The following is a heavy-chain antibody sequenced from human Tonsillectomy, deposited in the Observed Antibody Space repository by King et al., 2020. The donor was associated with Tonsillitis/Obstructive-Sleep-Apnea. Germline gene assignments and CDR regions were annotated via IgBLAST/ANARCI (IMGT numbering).Heavy chain of an antibody. CDR2: ISWNSGSI. V-gene: IGHV3-9*01. CDR3: TKDMGTAMAGYYYYYMDV. J-gene: IGHJ6*03. Sequence: VQLVESGGGLVQPGRSLRLSCAASGFTFDDYAMHWVRQAPGKGLEWVSGISWNSGSIGYADSVKGRFTISRDNAKNSLYLQMNSLRVEDTALYYCTKDMGTAMAGYYYYYMDVWGKGTTVTVSS. CDR1: GFTFDDYA. D-gene: IGHD5-18*01.